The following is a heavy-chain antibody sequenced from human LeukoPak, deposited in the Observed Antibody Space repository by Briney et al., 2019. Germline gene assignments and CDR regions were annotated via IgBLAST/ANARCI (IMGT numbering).Heavy chain of an antibody. Sequence: GGSLRLSCAASGFTFSNAWMSWVRQAPGKGLEWVGRIKSKTDGGTTDYAAPVKGRFTISRDDSKNTLYLQMNGLKTEDTAVYYCTTTQDIVVVPADYWGQGTLVTVSS. V-gene: IGHV3-15*01. J-gene: IGHJ4*02. CDR3: TTTQDIVVVPADY. D-gene: IGHD2-2*01. CDR2: IKSKTDGGTT. CDR1: GFTFSNAW.